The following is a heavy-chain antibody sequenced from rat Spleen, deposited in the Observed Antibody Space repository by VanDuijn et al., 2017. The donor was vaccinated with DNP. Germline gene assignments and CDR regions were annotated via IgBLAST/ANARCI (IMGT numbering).Heavy chain of an antibody. CDR2: ISNTGDNT. V-gene: IGHV5-25*01. J-gene: IGHJ3*01. D-gene: IGHD1-1*01. CDR3: ARQDPLLLTLFTY. Sequence: EVQLVETGGGLVQPGRSLKLSCAASGFTFSDYYMAWVRQAPTKGLEWVASISNTGDNTYYSDSVKGRFTISRDNAKSTLYLQMDSLRSEDTATYYCARQDPLLLTLFTYWGQGTLVTVSS. CDR1: GFTFSDYY.